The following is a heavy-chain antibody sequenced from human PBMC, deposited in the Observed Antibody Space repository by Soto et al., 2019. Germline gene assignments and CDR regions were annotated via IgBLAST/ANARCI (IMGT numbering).Heavy chain of an antibody. CDR2: IYYSGST. J-gene: IGHJ4*02. CDR3: ARRTVNIRTFYSGLKTHCFDY. V-gene: IGHV4-39*01. D-gene: IGHD6-19*01. CDR1: GDSMRSSDYY. Sequence: QLQLHESGPGLVKPSETLSLTCAVSGDSMRSSDYYWGWIRQPPGKGLEWIGSIYYSGSTYYNPSLQSRVAISVDTSKNQFSRKLKSVTAADTAIYYCARRTVNIRTFYSGLKTHCFDYWGQGAPVTVSS.